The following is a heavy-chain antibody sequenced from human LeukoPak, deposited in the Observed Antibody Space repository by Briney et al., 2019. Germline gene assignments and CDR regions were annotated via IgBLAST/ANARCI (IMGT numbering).Heavy chain of an antibody. CDR2: IYTSGST. J-gene: IGHJ6*02. V-gene: IGHV4-4*07. CDR3: ARDGYSSGWYNYYYYYGMDV. CDR1: GGSISSYY. D-gene: IGHD6-19*01. Sequence: PSETLSLTCTVSGGSISSYYWSWIRQPAGKGLEWIGRIYTSGSTNYNPSLKSRVTISVDTSKNQFSLKLSSVTAADTAVYYCARDGYSSGWYNYYYYYGMDVWGQGTTVTVSS.